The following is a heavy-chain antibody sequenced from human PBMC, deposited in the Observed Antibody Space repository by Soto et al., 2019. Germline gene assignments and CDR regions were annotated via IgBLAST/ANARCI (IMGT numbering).Heavy chain of an antibody. J-gene: IGHJ4*02. Sequence: TVSGGSISSGGYYWSWIRQHPGKGLEWIGYIYYNGSTYYNPSLKSRVTISVDTSKNQFSLKLSSVTAADTAVYYCARVGYCTSTSCYDFDYWGQGTLVTVPQ. D-gene: IGHD2-2*01. CDR2: IYYNGST. CDR3: ARVGYCTSTSCYDFDY. V-gene: IGHV4-31*02. CDR1: GGSISSGGYY.